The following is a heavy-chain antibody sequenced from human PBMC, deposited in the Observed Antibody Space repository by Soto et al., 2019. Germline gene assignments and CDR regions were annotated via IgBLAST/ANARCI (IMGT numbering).Heavy chain of an antibody. CDR3: ARFPSYCSSTRCYGGGIDYYYGIDV. D-gene: IGHD2-2*01. J-gene: IGHJ6*02. CDR1: GGTFSSYT. CDR2: IIPLLGNT. V-gene: IGHV1-18*01. Sequence: ASVKVSCKASGGTFSSYTISWVRQAPGQGLEWMGRIIPLLGNTNYAQKLQGRVTMTTDTSTSTAYMGLRSLRSDDTAVYYCARFPSYCSSTRCYGGGIDYYYGIDVWGQGTTVTVSS.